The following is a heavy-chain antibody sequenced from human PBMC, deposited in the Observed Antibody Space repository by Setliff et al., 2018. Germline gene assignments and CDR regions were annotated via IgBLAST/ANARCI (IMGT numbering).Heavy chain of an antibody. Sequence: LSLTCAVSGASINSGTYYWSWIRQPAGKGLEWVGRLHTSGSTTYNPSLQSRVTISVDTSKNHFSLNLTSVTAADTAVYFCARDNTILGATDHWGQGTLVTVSS. V-gene: IGHV4-61*02. CDR2: LHTSGST. J-gene: IGHJ5*02. CDR3: ARDNTILGATDH. CDR1: GASINSGTYY. D-gene: IGHD1-26*01.